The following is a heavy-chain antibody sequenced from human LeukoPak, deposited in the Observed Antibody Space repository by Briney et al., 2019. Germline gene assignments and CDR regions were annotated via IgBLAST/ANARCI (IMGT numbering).Heavy chain of an antibody. D-gene: IGHD2-2*01. V-gene: IGHV1-18*01. CDR3: AGDRSRTTPIVVVPAAMGWFDP. Sequence: ATVKVSCKASGYTFTSYGISWVRQAPGQGLEWMGWISAYNGNTNYAQKLQGRVTMTTDTSTSTAYMELRSLRSDDTAVYYCAGDRSRTTPIVVVPAAMGWFDPWGQGTLVTVSS. CDR1: GYTFTSYG. J-gene: IGHJ5*02. CDR2: ISAYNGNT.